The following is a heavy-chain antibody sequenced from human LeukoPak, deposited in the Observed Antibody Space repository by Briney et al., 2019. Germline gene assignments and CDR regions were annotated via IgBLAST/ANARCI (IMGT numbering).Heavy chain of an antibody. Sequence: GASVKVSCKASGYTFTSYGISWVRQAPGQGLEWMGWISAYNGNTNYAQKLQGRVTMTTDTSTSTAYMELRSLRSDDPAVYYCARLVGRDFWSGYYYRPYYYYMDVWGKGTTVTVSS. V-gene: IGHV1-18*01. CDR1: GYTFTSYG. D-gene: IGHD3-3*01. CDR3: ARLVGRDFWSGYYYRPYYYYMDV. J-gene: IGHJ6*03. CDR2: ISAYNGNT.